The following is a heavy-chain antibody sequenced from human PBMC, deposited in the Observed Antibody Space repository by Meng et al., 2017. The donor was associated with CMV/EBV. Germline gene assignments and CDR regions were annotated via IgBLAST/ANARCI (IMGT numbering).Heavy chain of an antibody. V-gene: IGHV3-9*01. CDR1: GFTFSSYS. CDR2: ISWNSGSI. Sequence: SLKISCAASGFTFSSYSMNWVRQAPGKGLEWVSGISWNSGSIGYADSVKGRFTISRDNAKNSLYLQMNSLRAEDTALYYCAKDMIPTGYLDYWGQGTLVTVSS. CDR3: AKDMIPTGYLDY. J-gene: IGHJ4*02. D-gene: IGHD2-8*02.